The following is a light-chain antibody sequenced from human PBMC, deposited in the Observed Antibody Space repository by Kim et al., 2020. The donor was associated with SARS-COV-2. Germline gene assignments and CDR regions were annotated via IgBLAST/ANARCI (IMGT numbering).Light chain of an antibody. V-gene: IGKV3-15*01. CDR2: GTY. CDR3: HQYNNWPPGT. CDR1: QSVSSN. Sequence: EIVMTQSPATLSVSPGERATLSCRASQSVSSNLAWYQHKPGQAPRLLIYGTYTRATGIPARFSGSGSGTEFTLTISSLQSEDFAVYYCHQYNNWPPGTFGQGTKVDIK. J-gene: IGKJ2*01.